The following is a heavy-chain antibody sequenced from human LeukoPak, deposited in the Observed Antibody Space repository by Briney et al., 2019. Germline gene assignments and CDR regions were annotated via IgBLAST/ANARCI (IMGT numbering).Heavy chain of an antibody. CDR3: AKNREEYYDGRGYYDFYYLDV. D-gene: IGHD3-22*01. Sequence: KPSETLSLTCSVSGGSIINYYWTWIRQPAGKGLECIGRMNTSGSTKYNPSLKSRVTMSVDTSKNQFSLKLTSVTAADTAVYYSAKNREEYYDGRGYYDFYYLDVWGKGTKVTVSS. V-gene: IGHV4-4*07. CDR1: GGSIINYY. J-gene: IGHJ6*03. CDR2: MNTSGST.